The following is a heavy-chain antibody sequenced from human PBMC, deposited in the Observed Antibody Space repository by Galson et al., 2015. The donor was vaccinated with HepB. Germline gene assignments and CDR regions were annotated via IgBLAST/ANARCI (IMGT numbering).Heavy chain of an antibody. Sequence: SVKVSCKASGYTFTSYDINWVRRAPGQGFEWMGWMNPNSGNTGYPQKFQGRVIMTRDTSTSTAYMELRSLTSEDTAVYYWARAGYCSTTSCGGFDYWGQGTLVTVSS. V-gene: IGHV1-8*01. CDR1: GYTFTSYD. CDR3: ARAGYCSTTSCGGFDY. CDR2: MNPNSGNT. D-gene: IGHD2-2*01. J-gene: IGHJ4*02.